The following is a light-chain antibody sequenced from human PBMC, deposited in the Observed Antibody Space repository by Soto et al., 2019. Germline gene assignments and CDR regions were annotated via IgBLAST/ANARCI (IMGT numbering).Light chain of an antibody. CDR3: QQYGNSPALT. J-gene: IGKJ4*01. CDR2: GAI. CDR1: QNVRRN. V-gene: IGKV3-15*01. Sequence: EIVMTQSPATLSVSPEARVTLSCRAGQNVRRNIAWYQQKPGQAPSLLIFGAITRATGIPARFSGSGSGTDFTLTISRLEPEDFAVYYCQQYGNSPALTFGGGTKVDI.